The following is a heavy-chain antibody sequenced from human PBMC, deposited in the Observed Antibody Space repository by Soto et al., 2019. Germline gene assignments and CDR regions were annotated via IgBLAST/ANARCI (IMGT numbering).Heavy chain of an antibody. V-gene: IGHV5-51*04. CDR2: IFPSDSDT. J-gene: IGHJ5*02. CDR1: GYRFTSYW. D-gene: IGHD3-22*01. CDR3: ARKDKSGYFNWFDP. Sequence: GDSLNISCGTSGYRFTSYWIAWVRQMPGKGLEWMGIIFPSDSDTRYSPSFQGQVTISADRPTSTVFLQWASLKASDTAVYFCARKDKSGYFNWFDPWGQGTLVTVSS.